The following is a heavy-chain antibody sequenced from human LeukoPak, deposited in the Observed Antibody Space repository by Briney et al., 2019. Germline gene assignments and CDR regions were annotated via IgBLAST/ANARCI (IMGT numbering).Heavy chain of an antibody. J-gene: IGHJ4*02. D-gene: IGHD6-13*01. Sequence: GGSLRLSCAASGFTFSSYSMNWVRQAPGKGLEWVSAISGSGGSTYYADSVKGRFTISRDNSKNTLYLQMNSLRAEDTAVYYCAKRSSPSSSWYYFDYWGQGTLVTVSS. CDR3: AKRSSPSSSWYYFDY. V-gene: IGHV3-23*01. CDR1: GFTFSSYS. CDR2: ISGSGGST.